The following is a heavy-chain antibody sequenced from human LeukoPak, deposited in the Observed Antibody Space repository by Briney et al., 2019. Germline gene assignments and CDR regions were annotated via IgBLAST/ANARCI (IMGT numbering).Heavy chain of an antibody. V-gene: IGHV4-30-2*01. J-gene: IGHJ3*02. CDR3: ARVELRFLEWGGTDAFDI. Sequence: ASETLSLTCTVSGGSISSGGYYWSWIRQPPGKGLEWIGYIYHSGSTYYNPSLKSRVTISVDRSKNQFSLKLSSVTAADTAVYYCARVELRFLEWGGTDAFDIWGQGTMVTVSS. D-gene: IGHD3-3*01. CDR1: GGSISSGGYY. CDR2: IYHSGST.